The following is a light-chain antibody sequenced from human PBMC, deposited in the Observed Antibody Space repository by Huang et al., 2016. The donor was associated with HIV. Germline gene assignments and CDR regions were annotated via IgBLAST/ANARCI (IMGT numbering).Light chain of an antibody. CDR1: QSVSSTY. V-gene: IGKV3-20*01. Sequence: EIVLTQSPGTLSLSPGERATLSCRASQSVSSTYLAWYQQKPGQAPRLLFYVASSRATGIPDRFSGSGSGTDFTLTISRLEPEDLAVYYCQQYDSSPWTFGQGTKVEIK. J-gene: IGKJ1*01. CDR3: QQYDSSPWT. CDR2: VAS.